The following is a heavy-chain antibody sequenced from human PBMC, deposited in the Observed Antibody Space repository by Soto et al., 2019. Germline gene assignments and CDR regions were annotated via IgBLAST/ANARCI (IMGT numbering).Heavy chain of an antibody. CDR2: FDPDEAET. Sequence: QVQLVQSGAEVKKPGASVKVSCKVSGYTLNEVAMHWVRQAPGKGLEWLGGFDPDEAETIYAQHFQGRVTMTEDTSTDTVYMELSSLRSEDTALYFCTTYHGDYNFDHWGQGTLVTLSS. CDR3: TTYHGDYNFDH. D-gene: IGHD4-17*01. V-gene: IGHV1-24*01. J-gene: IGHJ5*02. CDR1: GYTLNEVA.